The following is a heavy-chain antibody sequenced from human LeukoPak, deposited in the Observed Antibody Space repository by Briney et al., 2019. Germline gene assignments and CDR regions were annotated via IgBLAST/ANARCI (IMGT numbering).Heavy chain of an antibody. J-gene: IGHJ4*02. D-gene: IGHD5-24*01. CDR3: ARGWLTRPFDY. Sequence: GGSLRLSCAASGFTFSRYWLRWVGQAPGKGLEWVANIKQDGSEKYSVDSVKGRFPISRDNAKNSLYLQMNSLRAEDTAVYYCARGWLTRPFDYWGQRTLATASS. CDR1: GFTFSRYW. V-gene: IGHV3-7*01. CDR2: IKQDGSEK.